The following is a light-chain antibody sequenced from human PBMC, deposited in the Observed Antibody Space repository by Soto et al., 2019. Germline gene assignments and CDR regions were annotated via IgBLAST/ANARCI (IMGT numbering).Light chain of an antibody. Sequence: EIVLTQSPATLSLSPGERATLSCRATQSVSSYLAWYQHKPGQAPRLLIYDASTRATGITARFSGSGSATDFTLTISSLEPEDFAVYYCQHRSTWPLTFGGGTKVEIK. V-gene: IGKV3-11*01. J-gene: IGKJ4*01. CDR2: DAS. CDR1: QSVSSY. CDR3: QHRSTWPLT.